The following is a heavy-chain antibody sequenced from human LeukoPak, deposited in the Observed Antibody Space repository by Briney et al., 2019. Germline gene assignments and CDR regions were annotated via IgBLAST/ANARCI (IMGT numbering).Heavy chain of an antibody. CDR1: GFTFSNAW. Sequence: GGSLRLSCAASGFTFSNAWMSWVRQAPGKGLEWVSVVYSGGNTNYADSVKGRFTISRDTSKNTLYLQMNSLRVEDTAVYYCARATTGSDPFFDYWGQGTLVTVSS. V-gene: IGHV3-53*01. CDR3: ARATTGSDPFFDY. CDR2: VYSGGNT. D-gene: IGHD5-12*01. J-gene: IGHJ4*02.